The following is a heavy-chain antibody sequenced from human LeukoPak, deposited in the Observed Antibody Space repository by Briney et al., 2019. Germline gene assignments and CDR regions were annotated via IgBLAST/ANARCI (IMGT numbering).Heavy chain of an antibody. CDR2: ISGSGGST. CDR1: GFTFSSYA. CDR3: AKSGNYYDSSGQSEHYYYYYYMDV. V-gene: IGHV3-23*01. J-gene: IGHJ6*03. D-gene: IGHD3-22*01. Sequence: PGGSLRLSCAASGFTFSSYAMSWVRQAPGEGLEWVSAISGSGGSTYYADSVKGRFTISRDNSKNTLYLQMNSLRAEDTAVYYCAKSGNYYDSSGQSEHYYYYYYMDVWGKGTTVTVSS.